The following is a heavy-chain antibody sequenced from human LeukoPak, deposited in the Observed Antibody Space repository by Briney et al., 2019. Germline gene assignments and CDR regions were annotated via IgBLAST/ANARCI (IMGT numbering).Heavy chain of an antibody. CDR1: GFIFSDSS. Sequence: GGSLRLSCAASGFIFSDSSMNWVRQAPGKGLEWVSSSGHGVTYYADSVKGRFTISRDDPKNSLFLQMNNLRAEDTAIYYCARDFTSQNFFDHWGQGTLVTVSS. D-gene: IGHD2/OR15-2a*01. J-gene: IGHJ4*01. CDR3: ARDFTSQNFFDH. V-gene: IGHV3-21*01. CDR2: SGHGVT.